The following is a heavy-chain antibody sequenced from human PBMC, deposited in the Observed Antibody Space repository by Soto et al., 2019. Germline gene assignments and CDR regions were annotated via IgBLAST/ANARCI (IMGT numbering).Heavy chain of an antibody. CDR2: TKPDETET. CDR3: GTIGDVTFHY. Sequence: EVQLVESGGGLVQPGGSLRLSCTTSGLAFSTYWMAWVRQAPGKGLEWVGNTKPDETETYYADSVEGRFTISRDNAKSSMYLQMDSLRVEDTAVYYCGTIGDVTFHYWGQGTPVTVSS. D-gene: IGHD4-4*01. CDR1: GLAFSTYW. J-gene: IGHJ4*02. V-gene: IGHV3-7*02.